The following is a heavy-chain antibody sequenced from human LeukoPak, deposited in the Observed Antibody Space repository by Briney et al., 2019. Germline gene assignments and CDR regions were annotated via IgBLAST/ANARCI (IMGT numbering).Heavy chain of an antibody. V-gene: IGHV4-61*02. CDR2: IYTSGST. D-gene: IGHD6-13*01. J-gene: IGHJ6*03. Sequence: SETLSLTCTVSGGSISSGSYYWSWIRQPAGKGLEWIGRIYTSGSTNYNPSLKSRVTISVDTSKNQFSLKLSSVTAADTAVYYCARQGIAAAGRIPNYYYYMDVWGKGTTVTISS. CDR3: ARQGIAAAGRIPNYYYYMDV. CDR1: GGSISSGSYY.